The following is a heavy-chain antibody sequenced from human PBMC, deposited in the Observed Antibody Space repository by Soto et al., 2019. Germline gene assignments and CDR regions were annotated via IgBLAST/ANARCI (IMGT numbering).Heavy chain of an antibody. CDR3: AKDMSHGSGWYPFDY. V-gene: IGHV3-9*01. J-gene: IGHJ4*02. Sequence: GGSLRLSCAASGFTFDDYAMHWVRQAPGKGLEWVSGISWNSGSIGYADSVKGRFTISRDNAKNSLYLQMNSLRAEDTALYYCAKDMSHGSGWYPFDYWGQGTLVTVSS. CDR1: GFTFDDYA. D-gene: IGHD6-19*01. CDR2: ISWNSGSI.